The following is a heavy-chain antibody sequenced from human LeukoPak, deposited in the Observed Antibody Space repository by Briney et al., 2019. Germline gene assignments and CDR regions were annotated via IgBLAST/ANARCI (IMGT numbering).Heavy chain of an antibody. J-gene: IGHJ6*04. CDR2: ISSSGSTI. CDR1: GFTFSSYE. D-gene: IGHD3-10*02. V-gene: IGHV3-48*03. CDR3: AELGITMIGGV. Sequence: PGGSLRLSCAASGFTFSSYEMNWVRQAPGKGLEWVSYISSSGSTIYYADSVKGRFTISRDNAKNSLYLQMDSLRAEDTAVYYCAELGITMIGGVWGKGTTVTVSS.